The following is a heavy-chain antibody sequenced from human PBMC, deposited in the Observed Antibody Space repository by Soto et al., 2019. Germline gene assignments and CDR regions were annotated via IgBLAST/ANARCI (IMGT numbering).Heavy chain of an antibody. CDR2: INDSGST. V-gene: IGHV4-34*04. D-gene: IGHD3-10*01. CDR1: GGSFSGYY. CDR3: ARSLLLWFGELSRRGGYYYDMDV. Sequence: QVQLQQWGAGLLKPSETLSLTCAVYGGSFSGYYWSWIRQTPGKGLEWIGEINDSGSTNNNPSLKSLDTIVVHTPKNHSALMLSSQTAADTAVDCCARSLLLWFGELSRRGGYYYDMDVWCKGTAVTVSS. J-gene: IGHJ6*03.